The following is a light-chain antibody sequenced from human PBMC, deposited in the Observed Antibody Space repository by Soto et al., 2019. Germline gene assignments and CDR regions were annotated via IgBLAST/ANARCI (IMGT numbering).Light chain of an antibody. CDR3: QQYNNWFPLT. V-gene: IGKV3-15*01. Sequence: DIVMTQSPATLSVSPGERATLSFWASQSVSSNLAGCQQKPGQAPRLLIYGASTRATGIPARFSGRGSGTEFTLTITSLQAEDFAVYYYQQYNNWFPLTFGGGTKVEIK. J-gene: IGKJ4*02. CDR1: QSVSSN. CDR2: GAS.